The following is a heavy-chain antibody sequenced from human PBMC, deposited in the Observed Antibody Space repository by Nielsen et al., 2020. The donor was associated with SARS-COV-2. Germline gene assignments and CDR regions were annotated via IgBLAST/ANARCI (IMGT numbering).Heavy chain of an antibody. CDR1: GFTFSGFA. CDR3: VRDRTYYYESSGYNAFDI. V-gene: IGHV3-33*01. J-gene: IGHJ3*02. Sequence: GESLKISCAVSGFTFSGFAMHWVRQAPGKGLEWVAVMWSDGTKNYADSVKGRFVISRDSSKKSLSLQMNSLRTEDTALYYCVRDRTYYYESSGYNAFDIWGQGTIVAVSS. CDR2: MWSDGTKN. D-gene: IGHD3-22*01.